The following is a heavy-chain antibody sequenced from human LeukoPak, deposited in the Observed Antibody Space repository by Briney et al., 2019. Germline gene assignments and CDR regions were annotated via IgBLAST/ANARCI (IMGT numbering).Heavy chain of an antibody. Sequence: ASVKVSCKASGYTFASYGISWVRQGPGQGLEWMGWISAYNGNTNCAQKLQGRVTMTTDTSTSTAYMELRSLRSDDTAVYYCARRGYCSGTSCYLNYYYYGMDVWGQGTTVTVSS. J-gene: IGHJ6*02. V-gene: IGHV1-18*01. CDR1: GYTFASYG. D-gene: IGHD2-2*01. CDR2: ISAYNGNT. CDR3: ARRGYCSGTSCYLNYYYYGMDV.